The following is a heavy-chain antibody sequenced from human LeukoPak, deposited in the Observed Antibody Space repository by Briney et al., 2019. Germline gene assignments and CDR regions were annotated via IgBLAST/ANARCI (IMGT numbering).Heavy chain of an antibody. CDR1: GFTFSSYA. CDR2: ISYDGSNK. CDR3: AREFRGNDAFDI. J-gene: IGHJ3*02. V-gene: IGHV3-30-3*01. Sequence: PGGSLRLSCAASGFTFSSYAMHWVRQAPGKGLEWVAVISYDGSNKYYADSVKGRFTISRDNSKNTLYLQMNSLRAEDTAVYYCAREFRGNDAFDIWGQGTMVTVSS. D-gene: IGHD3-16*01.